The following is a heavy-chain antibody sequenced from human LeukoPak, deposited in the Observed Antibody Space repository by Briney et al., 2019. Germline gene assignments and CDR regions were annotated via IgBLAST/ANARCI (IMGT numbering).Heavy chain of an antibody. CDR1: GFTFDDYG. J-gene: IGHJ4*02. CDR2: INWKGGST. V-gene: IGHV3-20*01. D-gene: IGHD6-13*01. Sequence: PGGSLRLSCAASGFTFDDYGMSWVRQAPGKGLEWVSGINWKGGSTGYADSVKGRFTISRDNAKNSLYLQMNSLRAEDTALYHCARDDSSTREGDYWGQGTLVPVSS. CDR3: ARDDSSTREGDY.